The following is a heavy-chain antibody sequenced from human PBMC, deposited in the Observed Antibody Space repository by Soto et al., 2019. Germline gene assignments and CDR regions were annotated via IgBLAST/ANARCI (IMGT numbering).Heavy chain of an antibody. CDR1: GGSFSGYY. CDR3: ARLPAYYYDSSGYPRVIKYYFDY. Sequence: TSETLSLTCAVYGGSFSGYYWSWIRQPPGKGLEWIGEINHSGSTNYNPSLKSRVTISVDTSKNQFSLKLSSVTAADTAVYYCARLPAYYYDSSGYPRVIKYYFDYWGQGTLVTVSS. J-gene: IGHJ4*02. CDR2: INHSGST. D-gene: IGHD3-22*01. V-gene: IGHV4-34*01.